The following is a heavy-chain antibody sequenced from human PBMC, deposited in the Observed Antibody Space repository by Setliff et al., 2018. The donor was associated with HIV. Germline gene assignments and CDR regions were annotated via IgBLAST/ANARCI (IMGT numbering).Heavy chain of an antibody. D-gene: IGHD3-9*01. CDR2: ISYDGSNK. V-gene: IGHV3-30*04. Sequence: GSLRLSCAASRFAFSIFAMHWVRQAPGKGLEWVAFISYDGSNKYYADSVQGRFSISRDNSKNTLYLQMNSMSDEDTAVYYCASEDYDLLTGYRGGSPVDYWGQGSLVTVSS. CDR3: ASEDYDLLTGYRGGSPVDY. CDR1: RFAFSIFA. J-gene: IGHJ4*02.